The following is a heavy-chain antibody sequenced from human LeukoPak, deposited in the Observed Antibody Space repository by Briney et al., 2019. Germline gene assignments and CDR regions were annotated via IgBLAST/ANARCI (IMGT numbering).Heavy chain of an antibody. J-gene: IGHJ5*02. CDR1: GYTFTSYG. D-gene: IGHD6-13*01. V-gene: IGHV1-18*01. Sequence: ASVKVSCKASGYTFTSYGISWVRQAPGQGLEWMGWINAYNGNTNYAQNFQGRVTMTTDTSTITAYMELSSLRSDDTAVYYCGRADRIAAAVSVWYRPFETWGPGTLVTVSS. CDR2: INAYNGNT. CDR3: GRADRIAAAVSVWYRPFET.